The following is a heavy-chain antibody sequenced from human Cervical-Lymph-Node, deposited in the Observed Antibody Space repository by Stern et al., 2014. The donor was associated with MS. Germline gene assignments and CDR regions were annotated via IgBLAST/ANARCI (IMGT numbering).Heavy chain of an antibody. J-gene: IGHJ4*02. CDR3: AKGLFFSSFDS. Sequence: EVQLVESGGGLAQPGGSLRLSCAASGFTFNSYGLSWVRQAPGQGLEWVSATSGSGATTYSADSVKGRFSISRDNSKNSLYLQMNSLRVEDTAIYYCAKGLFFSSFDSWGQGTLVTVSS. CDR2: TSGSGATT. D-gene: IGHD2-2*01. V-gene: IGHV3-23*04. CDR1: GFTFNSYG.